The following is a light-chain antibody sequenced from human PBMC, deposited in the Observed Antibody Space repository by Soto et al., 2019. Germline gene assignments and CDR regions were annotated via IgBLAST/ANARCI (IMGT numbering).Light chain of an antibody. CDR1: SSDVGGYAF. CDR3: CSYAVIYILGV. Sequence: QSALTQPRSVSGSPGQSVTISCTGTSSDVGGYAFVSWYQQHPGKAPKLMIYDVTKRPSGVPDRFSGSKSGNSASLTISGLQAEDEADYYCCSYAVIYILGVFGGGTTLTV. CDR2: DVT. V-gene: IGLV2-11*01. J-gene: IGLJ3*02.